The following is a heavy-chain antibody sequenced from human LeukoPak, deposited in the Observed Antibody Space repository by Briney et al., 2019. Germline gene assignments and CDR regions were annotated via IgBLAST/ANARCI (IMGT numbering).Heavy chain of an antibody. V-gene: IGHV3-23*01. D-gene: IGHD3-9*01. CDR2: ISGSGGST. CDR1: GFTFSSYG. J-gene: IGHJ6*03. Sequence: PGGSLRLSCAASGFTFSSYGMSWVRQAPGKGLEWVSAISGSGGSTYYADSVKGRFTISRDNSKNTLYLQMNSLRAEDTAVYYCAKSGADNYDILTGFYYYYMDVWGKGTTVTISS. CDR3: AKSGADNYDILTGFYYYYMDV.